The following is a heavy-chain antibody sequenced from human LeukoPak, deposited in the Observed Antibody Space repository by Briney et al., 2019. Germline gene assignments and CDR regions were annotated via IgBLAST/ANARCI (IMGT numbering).Heavy chain of an antibody. CDR1: GFTFSSYS. CDR3: ATYDNWVAGDV. CDR2: ISSSSSYI. Sequence: GGSLRLSCAASGFTFSSYSMNWVRQAPGKGLEWVSSISSSSSYIYYADSVKGRFTISRDNAKNSLYLQMNSLRAEDTAVYYCATYDNWVAGDVWGQGTTVSVSS. V-gene: IGHV3-21*01. J-gene: IGHJ6*02. D-gene: IGHD1-20*01.